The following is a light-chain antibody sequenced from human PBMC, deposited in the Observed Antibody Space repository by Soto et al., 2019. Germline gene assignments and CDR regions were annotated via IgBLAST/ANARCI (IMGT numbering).Light chain of an antibody. CDR2: AAS. J-gene: IGKJ1*01. Sequence: ERVMTQSPATLSVSPGETATLSCRASQSVSGDLAWYRQKPGQAPRPLIYAASRRATGIPDRFSGSGSGTDFTLTISGLEPEDFAVYYCQQYGSSPRTFGQGTKVDIK. CDR3: QQYGSSPRT. V-gene: IGKV3-20*01. CDR1: QSVSGD.